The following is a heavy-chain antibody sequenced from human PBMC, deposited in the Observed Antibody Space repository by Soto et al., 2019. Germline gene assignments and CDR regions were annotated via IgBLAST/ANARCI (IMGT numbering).Heavy chain of an antibody. J-gene: IGHJ4*02. Sequence: AAVKVSCKASGYTFTSYDINWVRQATGQGLEWMGWMNPNSGNTGYAQKFQGRVTMTRNTSISTAYMELSSLRSEDTAVYYCARGQGGTFGGVIAFGYWGQGTLVTGSS. CDR3: ARGQGGTFGGVIAFGY. V-gene: IGHV1-8*01. CDR2: MNPNSGNT. D-gene: IGHD3-16*01. CDR1: GYTFTSYD.